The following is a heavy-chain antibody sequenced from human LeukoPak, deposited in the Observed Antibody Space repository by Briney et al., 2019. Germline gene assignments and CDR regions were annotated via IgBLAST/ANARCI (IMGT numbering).Heavy chain of an antibody. CDR2: IGTSNSDR. CDR1: GFSFSYQG. Sequence: GGSLRLSCAGSGFSFSYQGMTWVRQAPGKGLEWVSSIGTSNSDRYYADSVKGRFTISRDNSKNMLYLEMNSLSTEDTAVYYCAKVRYCSGVNCYPDDNWGQGTLVTVPS. D-gene: IGHD2-15*01. V-gene: IGHV3-21*01. CDR3: AKVRYCSGVNCYPDDN. J-gene: IGHJ4*02.